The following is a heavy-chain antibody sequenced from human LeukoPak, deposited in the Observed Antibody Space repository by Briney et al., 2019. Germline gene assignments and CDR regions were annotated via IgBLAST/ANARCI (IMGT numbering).Heavy chain of an antibody. CDR2: ISYDGSNK. J-gene: IGHJ4*02. CDR3: ARVGFLEWLSFYYFDY. D-gene: IGHD3-3*01. Sequence: QPGGSLRLSCAASGFTFSSYAMHWVRQAPGKGLEWVAVISYDGSNKYYADSVKGRFTISRDNSKNTLYLQMNSLRAEDTAVYYCARVGFLEWLSFYYFDYWGQGTLVTVSS. CDR1: GFTFSSYA. V-gene: IGHV3-30-3*01.